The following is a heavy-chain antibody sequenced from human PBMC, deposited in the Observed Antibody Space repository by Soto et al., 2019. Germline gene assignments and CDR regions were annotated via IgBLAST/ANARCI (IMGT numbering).Heavy chain of an antibody. J-gene: IGHJ6*02. CDR2: MSHDGSNK. Sequence: QVQLVESGGGVVQPGRSLRLSCAASGFPFSSYGMHWVRQAPGKGLEWVAVMSHDGSNKYYADSVKGRFTISRDNSKNTISLPMIXPSAEDTAVYYCATDLSDCTDGVCYTVHCDYGMDVWGQGTTVTVSS. CDR1: GFPFSSYG. V-gene: IGHV3-30*03. CDR3: ATDLSDCTDGVCYTVHCDYGMDV. D-gene: IGHD2-8*01.